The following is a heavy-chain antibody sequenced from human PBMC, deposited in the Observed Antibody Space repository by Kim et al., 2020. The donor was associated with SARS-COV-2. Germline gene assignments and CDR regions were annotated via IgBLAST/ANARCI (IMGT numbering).Heavy chain of an antibody. CDR1: GYTFTSYC. CDR3: ARDLSRFVDLWGIVGASPLSNGMDV. CDR2: INPSVGST. J-gene: IGHJ6*02. Sequence: ASVKVSCKASGYTFTSYCMHWVRQAPGQGLEWMGIINPSVGSTSYAQKFQGRVTMTRDTSTSTVYMELSSLRSEDTAVYYCARDLSRFVDLWGIVGASPLSNGMDVWGQGTTVTVSS. V-gene: IGHV1-46*01. D-gene: IGHD1-26*01.